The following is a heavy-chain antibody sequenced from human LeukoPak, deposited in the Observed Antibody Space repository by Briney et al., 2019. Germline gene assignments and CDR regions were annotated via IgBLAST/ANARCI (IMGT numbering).Heavy chain of an antibody. D-gene: IGHD2/OR15-2a*01. Sequence: PSETLSLTCTVSGGSISTYYWSWIRQPPGKGLEWIGYISYSGSTNYNPSLKSRLTISVGTSKNQFSLKLRSVTAADTAVYYCARSLYGAFDYWGQGTLVTVSS. CDR1: GGSISTYY. CDR2: ISYSGST. V-gene: IGHV4-59*01. J-gene: IGHJ4*02. CDR3: ARSLYGAFDY.